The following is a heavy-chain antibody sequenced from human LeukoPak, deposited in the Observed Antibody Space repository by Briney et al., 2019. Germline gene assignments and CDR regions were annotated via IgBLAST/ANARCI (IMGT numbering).Heavy chain of an antibody. CDR2: ISDTGHVI. V-gene: IGHV3-48*02. D-gene: IGHD3-10*01. Sequence: GGSRSLSCEDPGLTFISNNMNWFRKAPGKGLEWLSFISDTGHVIYYADSVKGRFTISRDNAKNSLFLQMNSLRDEDTAVYYCARGSGSSWFYHWGQGTLVTVSS. J-gene: IGHJ5*02. CDR1: GLTFISNN. CDR3: ARGSGSSWFYH.